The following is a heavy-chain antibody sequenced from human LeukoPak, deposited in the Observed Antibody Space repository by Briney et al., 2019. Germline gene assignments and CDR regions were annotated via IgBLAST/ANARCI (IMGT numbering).Heavy chain of an antibody. Sequence: GGSLRLSCAASGFIFSSYGMHWVRQAPGKGLEWVALMSYDGSNKYYADSVKGRFTISRDNSKNTLYLQMNSLRAEDTAVYYCARVGDRYTRGDAFDIWGQGTMVTVSS. J-gene: IGHJ3*02. CDR3: ARVGDRYTRGDAFDI. CDR1: GFIFSSYG. CDR2: MSYDGSNK. V-gene: IGHV3-30*03. D-gene: IGHD1-1*01.